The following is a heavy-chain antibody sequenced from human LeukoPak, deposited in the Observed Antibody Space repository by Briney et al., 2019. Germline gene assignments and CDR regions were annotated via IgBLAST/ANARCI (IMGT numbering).Heavy chain of an antibody. CDR3: ARGSVTPDAGY. CDR1: GDSISSGGYF. CDR2: IYHSGST. J-gene: IGHJ4*02. V-gene: IGHV4-30-2*01. D-gene: IGHD4-17*01. Sequence: SETLSLTCTVSGDSISSGGYFWSWIRQPPEKGLEWIGYIYHSGSTYYNPSLKSRVTISVDRSKNQFSLKLSSVTAADTAVYYCARGSVTPDAGYWGPGTLVTVSS.